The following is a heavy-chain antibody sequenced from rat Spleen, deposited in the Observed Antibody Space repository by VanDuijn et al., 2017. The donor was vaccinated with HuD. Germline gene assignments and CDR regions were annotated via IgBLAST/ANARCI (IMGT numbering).Heavy chain of an antibody. CDR3: ARADRESYAHFDH. V-gene: IGHV2-43*01. CDR2: IWSGGST. D-gene: IGHD1-12*01. J-gene: IGHJ2*01. CDR1: GFSPTNYH. Sequence: QVQLKESGPGLVQPSQTLSLTCTVSGFSPTNYHVSWVRQPPGKGLEWMGVIWSGGSTAYNSLLKSRLSITRDSSESHVFLKMNSLQTEDTVTYYCARADRESYAHFDHWGQGVMVTVSS.